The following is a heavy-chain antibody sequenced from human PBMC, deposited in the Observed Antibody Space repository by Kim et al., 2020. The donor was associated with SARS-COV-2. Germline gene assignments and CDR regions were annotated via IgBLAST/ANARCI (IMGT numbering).Heavy chain of an antibody. CDR3: AAGRDRDYSSSNWATYYYYYYGMDV. Sequence: SVKVSCKASGGTFSSYAISWVRQAPGQGLEWMGGIIPIFGTANYAQKFQGRVTITADESTSTAYMELSSLRSEDTAVYYCAAGRDRDYSSSNWATYYYYYYGMDVWGQGTTVTVSS. J-gene: IGHJ6*02. CDR2: IIPIFGTA. CDR1: GGTFSSYA. D-gene: IGHD6-6*01. V-gene: IGHV1-69*13.